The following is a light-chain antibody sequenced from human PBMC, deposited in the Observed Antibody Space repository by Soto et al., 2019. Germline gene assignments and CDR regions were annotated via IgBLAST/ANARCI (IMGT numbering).Light chain of an antibody. CDR2: GAS. J-gene: IGKJ3*01. CDR3: QQFDDVPLS. CDR1: QSVSSN. Sequence: EIVMTQSPATLSVSPGERATLSCRASQSVSSNLAWYQQKPGQAPRLLIYGASTRATGIPARFSGSGSGTEFTLTISSLQSEDIATYFCQQFDDVPLSFGPGTTVEIK. V-gene: IGKV3-15*01.